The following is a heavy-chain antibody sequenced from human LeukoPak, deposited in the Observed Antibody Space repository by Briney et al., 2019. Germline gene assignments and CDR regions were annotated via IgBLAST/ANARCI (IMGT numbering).Heavy chain of an antibody. CDR2: IYYSGST. Sequence: SETLSPTCTVSGGAVSSGSYYWSWIRQPPGKGLEWIGYIYYSGSTNYNPSLKSRVTISVDTSKNQFSLKLSSVTATDTAVYYCARDLSGSSSFGYWGQGTLVTVSS. V-gene: IGHV4-61*01. CDR1: GGAVSSGSYY. D-gene: IGHD6-6*01. CDR3: ARDLSGSSSFGY. J-gene: IGHJ4*02.